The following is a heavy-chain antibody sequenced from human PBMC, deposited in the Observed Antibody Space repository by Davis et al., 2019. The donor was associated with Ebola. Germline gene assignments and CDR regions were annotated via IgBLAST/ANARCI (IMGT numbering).Heavy chain of an antibody. CDR3: ARDEGIAAAGWGYYYYGMDV. CDR2: IYYSGFT. D-gene: IGHD6-13*01. CDR1: GGSVSSNNHY. Sequence: SETLSLTCTVSGGSVSSNNHYWSWIRQPPGKGLEWIAYIYYSGFTNYNPSVKSRVTISLDTSKNQFSLQLNSVTPEDTAVYYCARDEGIAAAGWGYYYYGMDVWGQGTTVTVSS. V-gene: IGHV4-61*01. J-gene: IGHJ6*02.